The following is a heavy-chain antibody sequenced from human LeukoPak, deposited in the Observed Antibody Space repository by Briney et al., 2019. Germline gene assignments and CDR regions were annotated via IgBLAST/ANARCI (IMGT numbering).Heavy chain of an antibody. D-gene: IGHD3-10*01. CDR2: IYPYDSEI. CDR3: ARLVTLVRGATRGWFDP. Sequence: GESLKISCKGSGYIFTSYSIAWVRQMPGKGLEWMGVIYPYDSEIRYSPSFQGQVTISADKSISTAYLQWSSLKASDTAMYYCARLVTLVRGATRGWFDPWGQGTLVTVSS. CDR1: GYIFTSYS. J-gene: IGHJ5*02. V-gene: IGHV5-51*01.